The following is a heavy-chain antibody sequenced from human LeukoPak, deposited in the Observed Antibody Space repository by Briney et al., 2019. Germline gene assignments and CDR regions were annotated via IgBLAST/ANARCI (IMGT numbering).Heavy chain of an antibody. D-gene: IGHD4-4*01. J-gene: IGHJ4*02. Sequence: ETLSLTCAVYGGSFSGYYWSWLRQPPGKGREWIGEINHSGSTNYNPSLESRVTISVDTSKNQFSLKLSSVTAADTAVYYCARSSNYESEDYWGQGTLVTVSS. CDR1: GGSFSGYY. V-gene: IGHV4-34*01. CDR3: ARSSNYESEDY. CDR2: INHSGST.